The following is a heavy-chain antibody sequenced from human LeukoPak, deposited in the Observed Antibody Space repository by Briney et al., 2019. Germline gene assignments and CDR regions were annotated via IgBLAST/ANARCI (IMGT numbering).Heavy chain of an antibody. CDR1: GGTFSSYA. J-gene: IGHJ4*02. V-gene: IGHV1-69*04. CDR2: IIPTFGIA. CDR3: ARDRADYSNPVYFDY. Sequence: SVKVSCKASGGTFSSYAISWVRQAPGQGLEWMGRIIPTFGIANYAQKFQGRVTITADKSTSTAYMELSSLRSEDTAVYYCARDRADYSNPVYFDYWGQGALVTVSS. D-gene: IGHD4-11*01.